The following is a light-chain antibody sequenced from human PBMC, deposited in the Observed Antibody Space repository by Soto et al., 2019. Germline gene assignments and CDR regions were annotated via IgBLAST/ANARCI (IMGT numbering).Light chain of an antibody. Sequence: QSVLTQPPSVSAAPGQRVTIPCTGSSSNIGAGYDVHWYHQLPGTALKLLMYSYNNRPSGVPDRFSGSKSGTSASLAITGLQAEDEADYYCQSFDSSLSAVVFGGGTKLTVL. CDR3: QSFDSSLSAVV. J-gene: IGLJ2*01. CDR2: SYN. V-gene: IGLV1-40*01. CDR1: SSNIGAGYD.